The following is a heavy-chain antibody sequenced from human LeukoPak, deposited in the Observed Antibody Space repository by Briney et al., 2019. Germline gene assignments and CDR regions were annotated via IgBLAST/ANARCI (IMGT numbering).Heavy chain of an antibody. D-gene: IGHD3-22*01. CDR3: ANTGSSGYYYFDC. J-gene: IGHJ4*02. CDR1: GGSFSGSY. CDR2: INHSGST. Sequence: PSETLSLTCAVYGGSFSGSYLSWIRQPPGKGLEWIGEINHSGSTNYNPSRKSRVTISVDTSKNQFSLKLSSVTAADTAVYYCANTGSSGYYYFDCWGQGTLVTVSS. V-gene: IGHV4-34*01.